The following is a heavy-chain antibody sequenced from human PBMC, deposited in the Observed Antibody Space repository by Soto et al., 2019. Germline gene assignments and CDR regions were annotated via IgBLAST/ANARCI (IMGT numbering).Heavy chain of an antibody. CDR1: GYTFTSYD. Sequence: QVQLVQSGAEVKKPGASVKVSCKASGYTFTSYDINWVRQATGQGLEWMGWVNPNNGHTGYAQKFQGRVTMTRNTSIRTAYMELDSRRSEDTAVYYCVRLFYYGSGSWVEWGQGTLVTVSS. D-gene: IGHD3-10*01. V-gene: IGHV1-8*01. J-gene: IGHJ4*02. CDR2: VNPNNGHT. CDR3: VRLFYYGSGSWVE.